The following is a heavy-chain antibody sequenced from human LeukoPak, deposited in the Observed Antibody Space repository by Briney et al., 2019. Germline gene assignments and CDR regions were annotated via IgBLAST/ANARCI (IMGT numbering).Heavy chain of an antibody. J-gene: IGHJ5*02. CDR2: INPNSGGT. D-gene: IGHD5-12*01. CDR1: GYTFTGYY. Sequence: GASVKVSCKASGYTFTGYYMHWVRQAPGQGLEWMGRINPNSGGTNYAQKFQGRVTMTRDTSISTAYMELSRLRSDDTAVYYCARIKRGYSGYVCNWFDPWGQGTLVTVSS. CDR3: ARIKRGYSGYVCNWFDP. V-gene: IGHV1-2*06.